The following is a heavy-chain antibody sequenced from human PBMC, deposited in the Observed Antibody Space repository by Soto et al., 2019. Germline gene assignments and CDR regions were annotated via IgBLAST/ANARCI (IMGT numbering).Heavy chain of an antibody. D-gene: IGHD3-16*02. CDR2: ISGSGGST. J-gene: IGHJ4*02. CDR1: ALTFSSYA. Sequence: GGYLRLSCAASALTFSSYAMSWVPQGPGKGLEWVSAISGSGGSTYYADSVKGRFTISRDNSKNPLYLQMNSLRAEDTAVYYCAKDLYGYIWGSYLPNYYFDYWGREPWSPSPQ. V-gene: IGHV3-23*01. CDR3: AKDLYGYIWGSYLPNYYFDY.